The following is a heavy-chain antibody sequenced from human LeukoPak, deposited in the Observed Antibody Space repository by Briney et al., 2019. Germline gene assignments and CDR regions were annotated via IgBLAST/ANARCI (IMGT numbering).Heavy chain of an antibody. CDR2: IKQDGTEK. Sequence: GGSLRLSCAASGFTFSTYWMSWVRQAPGKGLEWVANIKQDGTEKHYVDSVKGRFTISRDNAKNSLYLQMNSLRAEDTAVYYCARVRPGGHMDVWGKGTTVTVSS. CDR1: GFTFSTYW. V-gene: IGHV3-7*01. J-gene: IGHJ6*03. CDR3: ARVRPGGHMDV. D-gene: IGHD1-1*01.